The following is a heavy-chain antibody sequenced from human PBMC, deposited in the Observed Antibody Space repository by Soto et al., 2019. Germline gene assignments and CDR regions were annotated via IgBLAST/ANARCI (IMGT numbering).Heavy chain of an antibody. CDR2: ISRDGGTK. V-gene: IGHV3-30*03. Sequence: QVQLVESGGGVVQPGRSLRLSCAVSGFTVSTYGMHWVRQAPGKGLEWVAVISRDGGTKYYADSVKGRFTISRDNSGNTLFLEINSLRGDDMAVYYCTGEVASGYWGQGTLVTVSS. CDR1: GFTVSTYG. CDR3: TGEVASGY. D-gene: IGHD2-8*02. J-gene: IGHJ4*02.